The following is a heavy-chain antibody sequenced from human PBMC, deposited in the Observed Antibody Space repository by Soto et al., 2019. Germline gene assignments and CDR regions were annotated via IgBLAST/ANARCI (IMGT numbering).Heavy chain of an antibody. CDR2: INHSGST. CDR1: GGSFSGYY. J-gene: IGHJ2*01. CDR3: ARMAGPWYFDL. V-gene: IGHV4-34*01. Sequence: TLSLTCAVYGGSFSGYYWSWIRQPPGKGLEWIGEINHSGSTNYNPSLKSRVTISVDTSKNQFSLKLNSVTAADTAVYYCARMAGPWYFDLWGRGTLVTVSS.